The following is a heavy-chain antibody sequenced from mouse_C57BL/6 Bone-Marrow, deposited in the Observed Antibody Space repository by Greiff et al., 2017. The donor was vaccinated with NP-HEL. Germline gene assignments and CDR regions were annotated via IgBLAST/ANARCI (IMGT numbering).Heavy chain of an antibody. Sequence: QVQLQQPGAELVKPGASVKLSCKASGYTFTSYWMQWVKQRPGQGLEWIGEIDPSDSYTNSNQKFKGKATLTVDKSSSTAYMQLSSLTSEDSAVYYCAREGYGSSYAMDYWGQGTSVTVSS. CDR1: GYTFTSYW. D-gene: IGHD1-1*01. CDR3: AREGYGSSYAMDY. V-gene: IGHV1-50*01. CDR2: IDPSDSYT. J-gene: IGHJ4*01.